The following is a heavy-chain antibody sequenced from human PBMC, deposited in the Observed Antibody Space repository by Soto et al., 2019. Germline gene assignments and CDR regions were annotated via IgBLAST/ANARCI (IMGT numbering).Heavy chain of an antibody. CDR2: IYYSGST. J-gene: IGHJ4*02. V-gene: IGHV4-39*01. CDR3: ASTPTADADYDILTGYSPYYFDY. Sequence: SETLSLTCTVSGGSISSSSYYWGWIRQPPGKGLEWIGSIYYSGSTYYNPSLKSRVTISVDTSKNQFSLKLSSVTAADTAVYYCASTPTADADYDILTGYSPYYFDYWGQGTLVTVSS. D-gene: IGHD3-9*01. CDR1: GGSISSSSYY.